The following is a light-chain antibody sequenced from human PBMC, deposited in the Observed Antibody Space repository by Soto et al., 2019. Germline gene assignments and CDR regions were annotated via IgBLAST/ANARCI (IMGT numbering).Light chain of an antibody. Sequence: EIVLTQSPGTLSLSPGERATLSCRARQSVSSSYLGWYQQKPAQAPRLLIYGASSRATGIPDRLSGSGYGIDFTLNISRLEPEDFAVYYCRQYGSSPRYTFGQGTKLEIK. CDR2: GAS. V-gene: IGKV3-20*01. J-gene: IGKJ2*01. CDR1: QSVSSSY. CDR3: RQYGSSPRYT.